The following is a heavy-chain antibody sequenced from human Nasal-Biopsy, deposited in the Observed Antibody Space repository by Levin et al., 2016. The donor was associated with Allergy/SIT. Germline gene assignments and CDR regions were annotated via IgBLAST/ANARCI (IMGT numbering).Heavy chain of an antibody. Sequence: GESLKISCAASGFTFTNAWMSWVRQAPGKGLEWVGRIKRATEGGATDYAAPVKGRFTISRDDSKNMFYLQMNSLKTEDTAVYYCSTGLGKTDTDYWGQGTLVTVSS. J-gene: IGHJ4*02. CDR3: STGLGKTDTDY. V-gene: IGHV3-15*01. D-gene: IGHD1-1*01. CDR1: GFTFTNAW. CDR2: IKRATEGGAT.